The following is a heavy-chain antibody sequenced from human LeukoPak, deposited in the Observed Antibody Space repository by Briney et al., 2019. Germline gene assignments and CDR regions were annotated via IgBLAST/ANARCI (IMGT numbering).Heavy chain of an antibody. J-gene: IGHJ3*02. CDR1: GGSFSGYY. D-gene: IGHD6-19*01. CDR2: INHSGST. CDR3: ARVGGIAVAPYPGDAFDI. Sequence: SETLSLTCAVYGGSFSGYYWSWIRQPPGKGLEWIGEINHSGSTNYNPSLKSRVTISVDTSKNQFSLKLSSVTAADTAVYYCARVGGIAVAPYPGDAFDIWGQGTMVTVSS. V-gene: IGHV4-34*01.